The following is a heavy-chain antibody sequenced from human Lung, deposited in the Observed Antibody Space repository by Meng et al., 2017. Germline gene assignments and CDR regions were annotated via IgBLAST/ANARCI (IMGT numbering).Heavy chain of an antibody. Sequence: GGSLRLSCVVSGFAVSSNYMSWVRQAPGKGLEWVSVIYSGGSTYYADSVKGRFTISRHNSQNTLYLQMNSLRAEDTAAYYCAAGHYYLQYWGQGTLVTVSS. CDR2: IYSGGST. CDR3: AAGHYYLQY. V-gene: IGHV3-53*04. J-gene: IGHJ4*02. CDR1: GFAVSSNY. D-gene: IGHD2/OR15-2a*01.